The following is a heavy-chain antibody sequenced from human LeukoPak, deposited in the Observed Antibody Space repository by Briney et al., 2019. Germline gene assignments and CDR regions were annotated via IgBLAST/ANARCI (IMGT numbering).Heavy chain of an antibody. J-gene: IGHJ5*02. V-gene: IGHV3-23*01. D-gene: IGHD6-25*01. CDR3: AKALSGIVAANWFDP. Sequence: GGSLRLSCAASGFTFSSYGMSWVRQAPGKGLEWVSAISGSGGSTYYADSVKGRFTISRDNSKNTLYLQMNSLRAEDTAVYYCAKALSGIVAANWFDPWGQGTLVTVSS. CDR2: ISGSGGST. CDR1: GFTFSSYG.